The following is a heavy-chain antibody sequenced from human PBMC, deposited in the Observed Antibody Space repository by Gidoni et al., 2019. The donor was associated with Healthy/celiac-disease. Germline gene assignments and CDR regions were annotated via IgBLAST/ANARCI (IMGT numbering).Heavy chain of an antibody. Sequence: QVQLQQWGAGLLKPSETLSLTCAVYGGSFSGYYWRWIRQPPGTGLEWIGEINHSGSTNYNPSLKSRVTISVDTSKNQFSLKLSSVTAADTAVYYCARGPRYYGSGKGAFDIWGQGTMVTVSS. CDR1: GGSFSGYY. CDR2: INHSGST. V-gene: IGHV4-34*01. CDR3: ARGPRYYGSGKGAFDI. D-gene: IGHD3-10*01. J-gene: IGHJ3*02.